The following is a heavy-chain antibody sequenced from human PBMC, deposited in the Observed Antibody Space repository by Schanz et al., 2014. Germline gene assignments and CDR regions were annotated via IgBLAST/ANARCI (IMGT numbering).Heavy chain of an antibody. CDR1: GFAFSSYG. V-gene: IGHV3-23*01. Sequence: EVQLLESGGGLVQPGGSLRLSCLASGFAFSSYGMNWLRQAPGQGLEWVSVIGGDGTTTYYADSVKGRFTISRDNSKNTLYLQMNSLRPEDTAVYYCAKYRGYYRVSGSYRELEYWGQGTLVTVSS. CDR2: IGGDGTTT. D-gene: IGHD3-10*01. J-gene: IGHJ4*02. CDR3: AKYRGYYRVSGSYRELEY.